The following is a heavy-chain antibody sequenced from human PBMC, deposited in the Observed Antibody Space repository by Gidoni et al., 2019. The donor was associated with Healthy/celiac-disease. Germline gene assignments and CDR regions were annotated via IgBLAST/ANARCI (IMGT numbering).Heavy chain of an antibody. Sequence: QVQLVQSGAEVKKPGASVKVSCKASGYTFNSYGISWVRQAPGQGLEWMGWISAYNGNTNYAQKLQCRVTMTTDTSTSTAYMELRSLRSDDTAVYYCATGGYSGYDTVGAFDIWGQGTMVTVSS. D-gene: IGHD5-12*01. CDR1: GYTFNSYG. CDR3: ATGGYSGYDTVGAFDI. CDR2: ISAYNGNT. V-gene: IGHV1-18*01. J-gene: IGHJ3*02.